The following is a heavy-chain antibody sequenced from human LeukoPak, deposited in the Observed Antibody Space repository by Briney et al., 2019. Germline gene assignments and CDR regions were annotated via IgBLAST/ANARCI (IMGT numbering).Heavy chain of an antibody. V-gene: IGHV1-2*02. J-gene: IGHJ4*02. CDR2: INPNSGAT. CDR1: GYTFTGYY. D-gene: IGHD6-13*01. Sequence: GASLKDSCNTSGYTFTGYYLHWVRQAPGQGLEWMGWINPNSGATDYAQRFQGRVTMTRDTSISTAYMELNSLTSDDTAVYFCARGPHIAAAGTGPQTYWGQGTLVTVSS. CDR3: ARGPHIAAAGTGPQTY.